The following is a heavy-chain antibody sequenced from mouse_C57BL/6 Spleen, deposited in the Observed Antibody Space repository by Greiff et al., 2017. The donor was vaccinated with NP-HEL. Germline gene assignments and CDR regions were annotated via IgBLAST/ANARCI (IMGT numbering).Heavy chain of an antibody. D-gene: IGHD2-4*01. J-gene: IGHJ4*01. V-gene: IGHV5-9*01. CDR1: GFTFSSYT. CDR3: ARQYDYFYYAMDY. CDR2: ISGGGGNT. Sequence: EVHLVESGGGLVKPGGSLKLSCAASGFTFSSYTMSWVRQTPEKRLEWVATISGGGGNTYYPDSVKGRFTISRDNAKNTLYLQMSSLRSEDTALYYCARQYDYFYYAMDYWGQGTSVTVSS.